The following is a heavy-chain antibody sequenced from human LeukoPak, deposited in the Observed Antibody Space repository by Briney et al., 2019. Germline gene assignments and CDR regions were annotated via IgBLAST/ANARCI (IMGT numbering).Heavy chain of an antibody. CDR1: GGSISSYY. V-gene: IGHV4-59*08. CDR3: ARHDMFRGGDWFDP. D-gene: IGHD3-10*01. J-gene: IGHJ5*02. Sequence: SETLSLTCTVSGGSISSYYWSWIRQPPGKGLEWIGYIYYSGSTNYNPSLKSRVTISVDTSKNQFSLKLSSVAAADTAVYYCARHDMFRGGDWFDPWGQGTLVTVSP. CDR2: IYYSGST.